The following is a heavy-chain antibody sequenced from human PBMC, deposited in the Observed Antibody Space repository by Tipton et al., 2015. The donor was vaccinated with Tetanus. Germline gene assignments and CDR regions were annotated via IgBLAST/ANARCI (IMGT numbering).Heavy chain of an antibody. CDR1: GYSFTSYW. CDR2: IYPGDSDT. CDR3: ARLPPYYYDSSGYYSVGWFDP. J-gene: IGHJ5*02. Sequence: QLVQSGAEVKKPGESLKISCKGSGYSFTSYWIGWVRQMPGKGLGWMGIIYPGDSDTRYSPSFQGQVTISADKSISTAYLQWSSLKASDTAMYYCARLPPYYYDSSGYYSVGWFDPWGQGTLVTVSS. V-gene: IGHV5-51*01. D-gene: IGHD3-22*01.